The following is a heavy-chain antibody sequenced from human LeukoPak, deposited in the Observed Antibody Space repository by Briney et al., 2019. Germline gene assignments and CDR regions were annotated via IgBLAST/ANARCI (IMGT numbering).Heavy chain of an antibody. CDR2: IYHSGST. Sequence: SETLSLTCTVSGYSISSGYYWGWIRQPPGKGLEWIGSIYHSGSTYYNPSLKSRVTISVDTSKNQFSLKLSSVTAADTAVYYCAREWTTIFGVVLYYFDYWGQGTLVTVSS. CDR3: AREWTTIFGVVLYYFDY. V-gene: IGHV4-38-2*02. D-gene: IGHD3-3*01. CDR1: GYSISSGYY. J-gene: IGHJ4*02.